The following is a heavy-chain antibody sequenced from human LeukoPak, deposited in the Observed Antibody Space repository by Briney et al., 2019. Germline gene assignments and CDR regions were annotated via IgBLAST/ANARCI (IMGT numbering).Heavy chain of an antibody. CDR3: ARVDWEGSGSYYFDY. Sequence: GGSLRLSCAVSGFRFSSIGIHWVRQAPGKGLEWVAVISYDGSNKYYADSVKGRFAISRDNSKNTLFLQMNNLRAEDTAVYYCARVDWEGSGSYYFDYWGQGTLVTVSS. CDR2: ISYDGSNK. V-gene: IGHV3-30*19. D-gene: IGHD1-26*01. J-gene: IGHJ4*02. CDR1: GFRFSSIG.